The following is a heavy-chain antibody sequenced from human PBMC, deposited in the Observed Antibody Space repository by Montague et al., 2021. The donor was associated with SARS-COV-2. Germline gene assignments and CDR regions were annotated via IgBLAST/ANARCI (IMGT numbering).Heavy chain of an antibody. CDR1: GFTFNTYY. J-gene: IGHJ4*02. D-gene: IGHD6-19*01. Sequence: SLRLSCAASGFTFNTYYIHWARQAPGKGLVWVSRINSDGSSTTYADSVKGRFTITRDNAKNTVYLQMNSLRAEDTAVYYCARDREPWLLQYYFDYWGQGTLVTVSS. V-gene: IGHV3-74*01. CDR3: ARDREPWLLQYYFDY. CDR2: INSDGSST.